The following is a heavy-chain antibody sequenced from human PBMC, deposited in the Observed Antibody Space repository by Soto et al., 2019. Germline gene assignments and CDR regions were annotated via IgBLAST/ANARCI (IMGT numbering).Heavy chain of an antibody. CDR1: GGSIGSGDYY. V-gene: IGHV4-30-4*01. D-gene: IGHD3-22*01. J-gene: IGHJ6*02. CDR3: AGSRDSGYYYVSQLGYYGMDV. Sequence: TLSLTCTVSGGSIGSGDYYFCCIRQPPWKGLEWIGYIYYSGSTYYNPSLKSRVTISVDTSKNQFSLKLSSVTAADTAVYYCAGSRDSGYYYVSQLGYYGMDVWGQGTTVTVSS. CDR2: IYYSGST.